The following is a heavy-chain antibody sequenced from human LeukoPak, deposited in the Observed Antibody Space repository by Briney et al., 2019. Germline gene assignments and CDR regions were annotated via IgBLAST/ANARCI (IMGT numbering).Heavy chain of an antibody. D-gene: IGHD2/OR15-2a*01. J-gene: IGHJ4*02. Sequence: SETLSLTCTFSAGSISSYYWSWIRQPPGKGLEWIAYISDIGSINYNPSLKSRVTISLDTSKNQFSLKLSSVTAADTAVYYCAGHHPRNTVDFWGQGTLVTVSS. V-gene: IGHV4-59*08. CDR1: AGSISSYY. CDR2: ISDIGSI. CDR3: AGHHPRNTVDF.